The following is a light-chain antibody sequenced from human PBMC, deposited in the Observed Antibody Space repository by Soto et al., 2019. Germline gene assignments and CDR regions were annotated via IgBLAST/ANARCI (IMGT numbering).Light chain of an antibody. CDR1: QSVSSSY. CDR2: GAS. Sequence: EIVLTQSPGTLSLSPGERATLSCRASQSVSSSYLAWYQQKPGQAPRLLIYGASSRATGIPDRFSGSGYGTDFTLTISRLEPEDFEVYYCQPYGSSRTFGQGTKVEIK. J-gene: IGKJ1*01. CDR3: QPYGSSRT. V-gene: IGKV3-20*01.